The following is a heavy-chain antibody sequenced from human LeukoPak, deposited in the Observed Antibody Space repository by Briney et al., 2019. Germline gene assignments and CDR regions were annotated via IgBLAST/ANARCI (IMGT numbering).Heavy chain of an antibody. J-gene: IGHJ4*02. CDR1: GFTFSSYE. Sequence: GGSLRLSCAASGFTFSSYEMSWVRQAPGKGLEWVSYIRSNGSTIYYADSVKGRFTISRDNAKNSLYLQMNSLRAEDTAVYYCARGWGRYDYWGQGTLVTVSS. V-gene: IGHV3-48*03. D-gene: IGHD3-16*01. CDR2: IRSNGSTI. CDR3: ARGWGRYDY.